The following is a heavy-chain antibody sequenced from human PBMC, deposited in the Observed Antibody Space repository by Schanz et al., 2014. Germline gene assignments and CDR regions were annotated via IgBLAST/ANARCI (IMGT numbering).Heavy chain of an antibody. CDR2: INPNTGGT. CDR3: ARDYFGSGSHYVFDH. Sequence: QVQLVQSGAEVKKPGASVKVSCKASGYTFSDYYIHWVRQAPGQGLEWMGWINPNTGGTNFAQKLQYWVTVTRDTSISTGYMELSSVTYEDTAVYFCARDYFGSGSHYVFDHWGQGTLVTVSS. J-gene: IGHJ4*02. V-gene: IGHV1-2*04. CDR1: GYTFSDYY. D-gene: IGHD3-10*01.